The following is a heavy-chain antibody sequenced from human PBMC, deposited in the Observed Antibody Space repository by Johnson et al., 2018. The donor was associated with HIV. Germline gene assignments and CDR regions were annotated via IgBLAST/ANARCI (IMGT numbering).Heavy chain of an antibody. CDR3: ARDPPGEAAAGFDI. D-gene: IGHD6-13*01. CDR1: GFTVSSNY. Sequence: VQLVESGGGLVQPGGSLRLSCAASGFTVSSNYMSWVRQAPGKGLEWVSLIYSGGSTYYADAVKGRFTISRDNSKNTLYLQMNSLRAEDTAVYYCARDPPGEAAAGFDIWGQGTMVTVSS. CDR2: IYSGGST. J-gene: IGHJ3*02. V-gene: IGHV3-66*01.